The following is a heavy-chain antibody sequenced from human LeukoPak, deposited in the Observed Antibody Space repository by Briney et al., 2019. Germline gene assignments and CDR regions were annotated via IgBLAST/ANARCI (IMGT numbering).Heavy chain of an antibody. CDR2: IYYSGST. D-gene: IGHD3-9*01. V-gene: IGHV4-59*08. J-gene: IGHJ4*02. CDR3: ARHRYVDWLSPFDY. Sequence: PSETLSLTCTVSGGSINSYYWSWIRQPPGKGLEWIGNIYYSGSTNYNPSLKSRVTISVDASKNQFSLKLSSVSAADTAMYYCARHRYVDWLSPFDYWGQGTLVTVSS. CDR1: GGSINSYY.